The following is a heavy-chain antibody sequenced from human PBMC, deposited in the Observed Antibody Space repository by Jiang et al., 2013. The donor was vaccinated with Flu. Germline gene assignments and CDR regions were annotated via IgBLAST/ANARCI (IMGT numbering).Heavy chain of an antibody. CDR1: FTTYG. J-gene: IGHJ4*02. CDR3: VRDGHSNNWYVDLLGY. V-gene: IGHV1-18*01. Sequence: FTTYGISWVRQAPGQGLEWMGWISGYNGDTNYAQSLQGRVALTTDTSTSTAYMELRSLRSDDTAVYYCVRDGHSNNWYVDLLGYWGQGTLVT. CDR2: ISGYNGDT. D-gene: IGHD1-1*01.